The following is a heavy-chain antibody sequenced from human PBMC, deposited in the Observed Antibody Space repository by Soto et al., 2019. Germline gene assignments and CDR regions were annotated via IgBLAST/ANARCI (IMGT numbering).Heavy chain of an antibody. D-gene: IGHD2-21*01. CDR1: GFTFSSYA. V-gene: IGHV3-23*01. Sequence: DVQLLESGGHLVQPGGSLRLSCAASGFTFSSYAMSLVRQAPGKGLEWVSSVSAGGDMTYYSDSVKGRFTISRDNSNNALFLQMNSLRIEDTALYYCARGDRGGAGSTASYYYSGLDVWGQGTTVTVS. CDR2: VSAGGDMT. J-gene: IGHJ6*02. CDR3: ARGDRGGAGSTASYYYSGLDV.